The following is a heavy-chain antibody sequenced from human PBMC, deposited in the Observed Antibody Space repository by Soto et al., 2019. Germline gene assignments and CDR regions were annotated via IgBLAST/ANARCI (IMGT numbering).Heavy chain of an antibody. CDR1: GFTFSSYA. V-gene: IGHV3-30-3*01. D-gene: IGHD1-26*01. Sequence: QVQLVESGGGVVQPGRSLRLSCAASGFTFSSYAMHWVRQAPGKGLEWVAVISYDGSNKYYADSVKGRFTISRDNSKNPLYLQMNSLRAEDTAVYYCARDQAELALLNPRYWGQGTLVTVSS. CDR3: ARDQAELALLNPRY. J-gene: IGHJ4*02. CDR2: ISYDGSNK.